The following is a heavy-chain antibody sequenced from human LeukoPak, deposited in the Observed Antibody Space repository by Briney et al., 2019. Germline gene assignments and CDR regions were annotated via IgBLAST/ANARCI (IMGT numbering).Heavy chain of an antibody. CDR2: IDSDGSTT. V-gene: IGHV3-74*01. CDR1: GFTFSSYW. CDR3: ARDTMLGMGNP. D-gene: IGHD3-10*02. J-gene: IGHJ5*02. Sequence: GGSLRLSCAASGFTFSSYWMRWVRQAPGKGLVWVSRIDSDGSTTRYADSVKGRFTISRDNAKNTLALQMNSLRAEDTAVYYCARDTMLGMGNPWGQGTLVTVSS.